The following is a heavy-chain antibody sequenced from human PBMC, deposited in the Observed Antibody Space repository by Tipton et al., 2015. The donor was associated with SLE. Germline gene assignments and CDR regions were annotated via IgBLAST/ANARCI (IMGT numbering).Heavy chain of an antibody. V-gene: IGHV4-59*08. Sequence: TLSLTCTVSGGSISSYYWSWIRQPPGKGLEWIGYIYYSGSTNYNPSLKSRVTISVDTSKNQFSLKLSSVTAADTAVYYCARRAATSVYCYGMDVWGQGTTVTVSS. CDR1: GGSISSYY. J-gene: IGHJ6*02. D-gene: IGHD6-25*01. CDR2: IYYSGST. CDR3: ARRAATSVYCYGMDV.